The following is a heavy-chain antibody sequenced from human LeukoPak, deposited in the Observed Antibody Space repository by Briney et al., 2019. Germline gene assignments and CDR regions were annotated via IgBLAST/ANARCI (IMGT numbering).Heavy chain of an antibody. D-gene: IGHD4-17*01. CDR3: ARVGGVDYADLYFDC. V-gene: IGHV1-46*01. CDR1: GYTFTSYY. Sequence: ASVKVSCKASGYTFTSYYIHWVRQAPGQGLEWMGLTNPSGGSTNYAQKFQGRVTMTRDTSTSTIYMELSSLTSEDTAVCYCARVGGVDYADLYFDCWGQGTLVTVSS. CDR2: TNPSGGST. J-gene: IGHJ4*02.